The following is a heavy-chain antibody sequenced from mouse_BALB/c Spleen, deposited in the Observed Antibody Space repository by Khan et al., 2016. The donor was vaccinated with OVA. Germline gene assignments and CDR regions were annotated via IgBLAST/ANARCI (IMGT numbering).Heavy chain of an antibody. CDR2: LNPHIGET. J-gene: IGHJ2*01. CDR1: GYSFTGYF. Sequence: VQLQQSGPELVKPGASVKISCKASGYSFTGYFMNWVMQSHGKSLEWIGRLNPHIGETFYNQKFKGKATLTVDESSSTAHMELRSLASEDSAVYYCTRIYRSDFDYCGQGTTLTVSS. V-gene: IGHV1-20*02. D-gene: IGHD1-1*01. CDR3: TRIYRSDFDY.